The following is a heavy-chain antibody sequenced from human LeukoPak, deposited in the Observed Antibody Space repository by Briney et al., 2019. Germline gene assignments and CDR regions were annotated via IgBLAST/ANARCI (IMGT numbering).Heavy chain of an antibody. CDR2: IFPIFGTA. D-gene: IGHD2-2*01. CDR3: ARLVGYCSSTSCLDFDY. V-gene: IGHV1-69*05. CDR1: GGTFSSYA. Sequence: SVKVSCKASGGTFSSYAISWVRQAPGQGLEWMGGIFPIFGTANYAQKFQGRVTITTDESTSTAYMELSSLRSEDTAVYYCARLVGYCSSTSCLDFDYWGQGTLVTVSS. J-gene: IGHJ4*02.